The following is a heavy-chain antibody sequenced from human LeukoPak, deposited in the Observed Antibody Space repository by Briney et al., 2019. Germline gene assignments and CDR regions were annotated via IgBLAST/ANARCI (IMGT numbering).Heavy chain of an antibody. CDR1: GFTFSSYA. CDR3: AKSYYDFWSGYYYFDY. D-gene: IGHD3-3*01. Sequence: GGALRLSCAASGFTFSSYAMTWVRQAPGKGLEWVSAVSGSCTSTYYAGSVKGRLTNSRVNSKSTMYLQMNNLRAEDTAVYYCAKSYYDFWSGYYYFDYWGQGTLVTVSS. J-gene: IGHJ4*02. V-gene: IGHV3-23*01. CDR2: VSGSCTST.